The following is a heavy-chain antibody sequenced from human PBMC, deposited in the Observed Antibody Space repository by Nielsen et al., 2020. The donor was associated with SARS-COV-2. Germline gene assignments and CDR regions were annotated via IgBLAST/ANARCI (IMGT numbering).Heavy chain of an antibody. V-gene: IGHV4-4*02. J-gene: IGHJ6*03. CDR1: GGSVSSNDW. CDR3: ARGDLVVVPSPILGLGPFFYYFYLDV. CDR2: VSHSGSI. Sequence: SETLSLTCAASGGSVSSNDWWTWVRQSPGKGLEWLGEVSHSGSINYNPSLKSRVTLSMDKSKRQFSLRLTSVSAADTAVYFCARGDLVVVPSPILGLGPFFYYFYLDVWGKGTTVIVSS. D-gene: IGHD2-2*01.